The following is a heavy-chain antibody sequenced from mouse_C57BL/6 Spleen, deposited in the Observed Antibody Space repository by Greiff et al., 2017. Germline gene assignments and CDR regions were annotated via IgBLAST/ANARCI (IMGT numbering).Heavy chain of an antibody. D-gene: IGHD2-2*01. J-gene: IGHJ3*01. CDR2: IYPGSGST. CDR3: ARRGMVTTAWFAY. CDR1: GYTFTSYW. V-gene: IGHV1-55*01. Sequence: VQLQQPGAELVKPGASVKMSCKASGYTFTSYWITWVKQRPGQGLEWIGDIYPGSGSTNYNEKFKSKATLTVDKSSSTAYMQLSSLTSEDSAVYYCARRGMVTTAWFAYWGQGTLVTVSA.